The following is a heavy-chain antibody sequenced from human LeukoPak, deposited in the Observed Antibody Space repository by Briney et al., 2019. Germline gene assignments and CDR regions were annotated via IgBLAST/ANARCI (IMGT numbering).Heavy chain of an antibody. CDR1: GFIFRNYA. CDR2: ITGSGDTT. J-gene: IGHJ6*02. Sequence: GGSLRLSCAASGFIFRNYAMSWVRQAPGKGLEWVSAITGSGDTTYYADSVKGRFTISRDNSKNTLYLQMNSLRAEDTAVYYCARAGPHYYYGMDVWGQGTTVTVSS. CDR3: ARAGPHYYYGMDV. V-gene: IGHV3-23*01.